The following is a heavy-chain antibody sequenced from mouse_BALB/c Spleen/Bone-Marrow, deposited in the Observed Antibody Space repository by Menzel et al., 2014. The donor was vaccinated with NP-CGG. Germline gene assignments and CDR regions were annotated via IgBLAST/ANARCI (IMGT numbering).Heavy chain of an antibody. CDR1: GFTFSSFG. CDR3: ARSPYGFDGRDY. V-gene: IGHV5-17*02. J-gene: IGHJ4*01. CDR2: ISSGSSTI. D-gene: IGHD2-2*01. Sequence: EVMLVESGGGLVQPGGSRKLSCAASGFTFSSFGMHWVRQAPEKGLEWVAYISSGSSTIYYADTVKGRFTISRDNPKNTLFLQMPSLRSEDTAMYYCARSPYGFDGRDYWGQGTSVTVSS.